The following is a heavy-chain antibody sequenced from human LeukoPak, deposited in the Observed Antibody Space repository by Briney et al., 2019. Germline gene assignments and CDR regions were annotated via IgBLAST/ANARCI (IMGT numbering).Heavy chain of an antibody. CDR2: ISGSGGST. Sequence: SGGSLRLSCAASGFTFSSYAMSWVRQAPGKGLEWVSAISGSGGSTYYADSVKGGFTISRDSSKNTLYLQMNSLRAEDTAVYYCAKGSDDSSGYYNWFDPWGQGTLVTVSS. D-gene: IGHD3-22*01. CDR3: AKGSDDSSGYYNWFDP. J-gene: IGHJ5*02. CDR1: GFTFSSYA. V-gene: IGHV3-23*01.